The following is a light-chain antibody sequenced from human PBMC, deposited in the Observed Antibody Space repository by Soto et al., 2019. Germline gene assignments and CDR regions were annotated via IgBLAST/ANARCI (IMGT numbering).Light chain of an antibody. CDR3: QHYGSSPPFT. CDR1: QSVSNNY. CDR2: GAS. V-gene: IGKV3-20*01. J-gene: IGKJ3*01. Sequence: EIVLTQSPGTLSLSPGERATLACRASQSVSNNYLAWYQQKPGQAPRLLIYGASNRATGIPDRFSGSGSGTDFTLTISRLEPEDFAVYYCQHYGSSPPFTFGPETTVDIK.